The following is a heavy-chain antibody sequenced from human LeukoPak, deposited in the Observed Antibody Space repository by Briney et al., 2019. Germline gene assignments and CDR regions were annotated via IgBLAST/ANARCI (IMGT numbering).Heavy chain of an antibody. CDR3: AIKVAVARLYY. Sequence: SQTLSLTCSVSGGPNSSGGYYGTWIRQPPGKGLEWIGYIYYSGSTYYNPSLRSRVTISVDMSKNRFSLKLNSVTAADTAVYYCAIKVAVARLYYWGQGTLVTVSS. J-gene: IGHJ4*02. CDR1: GGPNSSGGYY. V-gene: IGHV4-31*03. CDR2: IYYSGST. D-gene: IGHD6-19*01.